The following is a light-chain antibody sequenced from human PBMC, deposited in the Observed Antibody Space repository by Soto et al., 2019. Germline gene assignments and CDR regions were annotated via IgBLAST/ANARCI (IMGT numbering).Light chain of an antibody. CDR1: QSVRSTS. CDR2: GAS. Sequence: EIVLTQSPGTLSLSPGERATLSCRASQSVRSTSLAWYQQKPAQAPSLLIYGASSRATGIPDRFSGSGSGTDFTLTISRLEPEDFAVYYCQQYGTSPWTFGPGTKV. V-gene: IGKV3-20*01. J-gene: IGKJ1*01. CDR3: QQYGTSPWT.